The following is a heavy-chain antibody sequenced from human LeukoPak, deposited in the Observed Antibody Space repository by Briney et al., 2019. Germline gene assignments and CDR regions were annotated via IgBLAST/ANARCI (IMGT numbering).Heavy chain of an antibody. Sequence: ASVKVSCKASGYTFTSYGISWVRQAPGQGLEWMGWISAYNGNTNYAQKLQGRVTMTTDTSTSTAYMELRSLRSDDTAVYYCARDFYYYDSSGYYYYFDYWGQGTLVTVSS. J-gene: IGHJ4*02. CDR2: ISAYNGNT. CDR1: GYTFTSYG. V-gene: IGHV1-18*01. D-gene: IGHD3-22*01. CDR3: ARDFYYYDSSGYYYYFDY.